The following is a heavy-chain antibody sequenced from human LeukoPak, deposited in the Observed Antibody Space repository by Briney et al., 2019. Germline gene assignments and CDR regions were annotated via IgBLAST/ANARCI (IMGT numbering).Heavy chain of an antibody. CDR3: ARDYYDSSASINWFDL. J-gene: IGHJ5*02. CDR1: GGSITSGIYY. CDR2: LYTDGST. Sequence: SETLSLTCAVSGGSITSGIYYWGWIRQPAGKGLEWIGRLYTDGSTRYNPALKSRVTISVGKSKNQFSLKLSSVTAADTAVYYCARDYYDSSASINWFDLWGQGTLVTVSS. V-gene: IGHV4-61*02. D-gene: IGHD3-22*01.